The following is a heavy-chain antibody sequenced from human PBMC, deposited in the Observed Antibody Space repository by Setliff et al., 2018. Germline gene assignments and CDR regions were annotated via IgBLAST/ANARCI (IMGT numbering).Heavy chain of an antibody. J-gene: IGHJ4*02. V-gene: IGHV3-30*02. CDR3: AKDGGYWSGYADY. D-gene: IGHD6-13*01. Sequence: GGPLRLSCAASGFAFIGFGMHWVRQAPGKGLQWVAFIRYDGSEKSYADSVKGRFTIARDDSKNMVYLEMNNLKADDTAVYYCAKDGGYWSGYADYWGQGTLVTVSS. CDR1: GFAFIGFG. CDR2: IRYDGSEK.